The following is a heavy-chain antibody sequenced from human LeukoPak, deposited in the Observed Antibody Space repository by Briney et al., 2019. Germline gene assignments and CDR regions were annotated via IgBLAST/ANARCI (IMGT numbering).Heavy chain of an antibody. D-gene: IGHD2-2*01. CDR1: GLTFSSYA. CDR3: AKEPREYCSTTSCPNWIDP. Sequence: PGGSLRLSCAASGLTFSSYAMSGVRQAPGKGLEWVSSISASGGTTYYADSVKGRFTVSRDNSKNTLYLQMSSLRVEDTAVYYCAKEPREYCSTTSCPNWIDPWGQGTLVTVSS. CDR2: ISASGGTT. J-gene: IGHJ5*02. V-gene: IGHV3-23*01.